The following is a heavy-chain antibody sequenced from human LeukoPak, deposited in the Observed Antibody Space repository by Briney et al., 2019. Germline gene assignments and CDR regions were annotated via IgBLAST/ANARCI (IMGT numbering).Heavy chain of an antibody. V-gene: IGHV4-34*01. D-gene: IGHD6-13*01. CDR3: ARVGYSSSWGYYYYMDV. J-gene: IGHJ6*03. CDR1: GGSFSGYY. Sequence: SETLSLTCAVYGGSFSGYYWSWIRQPPGKGLEWIWEINHIGSTNYNPSLKSRVTISVDTSKNQFSLKLSSVTAADTAVYYCARVGYSSSWGYYYYMDVWGKGTTVTVSS. CDR2: INHIGST.